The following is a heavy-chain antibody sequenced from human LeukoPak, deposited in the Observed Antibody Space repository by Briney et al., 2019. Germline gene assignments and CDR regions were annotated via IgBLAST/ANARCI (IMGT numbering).Heavy chain of an antibody. D-gene: IGHD3-10*01. CDR3: ARGRSITILRGVAISDGFDI. CDR1: GFTFSTYS. CDR2: IVTSSDYI. J-gene: IGHJ3*02. V-gene: IGHV3-21*06. Sequence: PGGSLRLSCAASGFTFSTYSMNWLRQAPGKGLEWVSSIVTSSDYIYYAGSLKGRFTISRDNAKNSLYLHMNSLRPDDTAVYYCARGRSITILRGVAISDGFDIWGQGTKVTVS.